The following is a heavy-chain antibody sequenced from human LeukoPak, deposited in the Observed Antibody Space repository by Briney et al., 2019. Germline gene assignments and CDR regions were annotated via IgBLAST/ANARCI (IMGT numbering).Heavy chain of an antibody. CDR3: ARAPSEIGGYYPEYFRH. CDR1: GFTFSTYW. J-gene: IGHJ1*01. CDR2: IKSDGST. D-gene: IGHD3-22*01. V-gene: IGHV3-74*01. Sequence: GGSLRLSCAASGFTFSTYWMHWVRQAPGKGLVWVSRIKSDGSTNYAESVKGRFTISRDNAKNTLSLQMNSLRPEDTGVYYCARAPSEIGGYYPEYFRHWGQGTLVTVSP.